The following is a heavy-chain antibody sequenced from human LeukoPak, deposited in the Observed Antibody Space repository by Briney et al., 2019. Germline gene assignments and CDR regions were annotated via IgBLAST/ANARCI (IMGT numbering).Heavy chain of an antibody. CDR2: ISFSSSYI. CDR3: ARAMPPHYDFWSGYLDY. D-gene: IGHD3-3*01. V-gene: IGHV3-21*01. J-gene: IGHJ4*02. Sequence: GGSLRLSCAASGFTFSSSSMTWVRQAPGKGLEWVSSISFSSSYIYYADSVKGRFTISRDDAKNSLYLRMNTLRAEDTAVYYCARAMPPHYDFWSGYLDYWGQGTLVTVSS. CDR1: GFTFSSSS.